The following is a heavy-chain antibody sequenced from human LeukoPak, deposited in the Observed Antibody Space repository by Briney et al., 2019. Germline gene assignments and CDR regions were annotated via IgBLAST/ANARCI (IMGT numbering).Heavy chain of an antibody. Sequence: SETLSLTCTVSGGSISSGGDYWGWIRQPPGKGLEWIGSIYYSGNTYYNPSLKSRVTISVDTSKNQFSLKLISVTAADTAVYYCARHTGRVTTGFDSWGQGTLVTVSS. CDR3: ARHTGRVTTGFDS. J-gene: IGHJ4*02. D-gene: IGHD4-11*01. CDR2: IYYSGNT. V-gene: IGHV4-39*01. CDR1: GGSISSGGDY.